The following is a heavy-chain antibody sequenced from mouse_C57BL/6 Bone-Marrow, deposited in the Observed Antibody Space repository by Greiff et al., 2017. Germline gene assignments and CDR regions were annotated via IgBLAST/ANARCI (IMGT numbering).Heavy chain of an antibody. CDR2: IRNKANGYTT. CDR1: GFTFTDYY. CDR3: ARFYYYGSSYDWYFDV. J-gene: IGHJ1*03. D-gene: IGHD1-1*01. Sequence: DVQLVESGGGLVQPGDSLSLSCAASGFTFTDYYMSWVRQPPGKALEWLGFIRNKANGYTTEYSASVKGRFTISRDNSQSILYLQMNALRDEDSATYYCARFYYYGSSYDWYFDVWGTGTTVTVSS. V-gene: IGHV7-3*01.